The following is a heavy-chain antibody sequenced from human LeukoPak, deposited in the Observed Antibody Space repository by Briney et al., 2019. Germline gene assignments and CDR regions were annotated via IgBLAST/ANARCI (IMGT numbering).Heavy chain of an antibody. V-gene: IGHV1-18*01. CDR3: ARGVGGLGYCSGGSCYWAY. CDR1: GYTFTSYG. Sequence: EASVKVSCKASGYTFTSYGISWVRQAPGQGLEWMGWISAYNGNTNYAQKLQGRVTMTTDTSTSTAYMELRSLRSDDTAVYYCARGVGGLGYCSGGSCYWAYWGQGTLVTVSS. CDR2: ISAYNGNT. J-gene: IGHJ4*02. D-gene: IGHD2-15*01.